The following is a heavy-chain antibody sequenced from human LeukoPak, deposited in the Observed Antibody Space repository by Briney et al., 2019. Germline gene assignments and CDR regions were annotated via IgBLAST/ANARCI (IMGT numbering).Heavy chain of an antibody. CDR1: GFTFSNYW. CDR3: TRDTGCPGGTCYSFYDY. Sequence: QPGGSLRLSCAASGFTFSNYWMTWVRQAPGKGLEWVANIKQDGTDKYYVDSVKGRFTISRDNAENSLYLQMNSLRAEDTAVYYCTRDTGCPGGTCYSFYDYWGQGTLVTVSS. J-gene: IGHJ4*02. V-gene: IGHV3-7*01. D-gene: IGHD2-15*01. CDR2: IKQDGTDK.